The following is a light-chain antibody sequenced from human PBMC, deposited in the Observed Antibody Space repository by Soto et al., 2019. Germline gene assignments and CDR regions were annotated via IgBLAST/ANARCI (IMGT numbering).Light chain of an antibody. CDR1: QSVLSTSNNKNY. CDR3: QQHYYIPYT. Sequence: DIVMTQSPDSLAVSLGERATINCKSSQSVLSTSNNKNYLAWYQQKPGQPPKLLVYWASTRESGVPDRFSGSGSGTDFTLTISSLQAEDVASYHCQQHYYIPYTFGQGTKLEIK. V-gene: IGKV4-1*01. J-gene: IGKJ2*01. CDR2: WAS.